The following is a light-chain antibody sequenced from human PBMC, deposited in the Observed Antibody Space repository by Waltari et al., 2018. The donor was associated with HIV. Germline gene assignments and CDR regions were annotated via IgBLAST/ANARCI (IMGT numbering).Light chain of an antibody. CDR2: KDS. V-gene: IGLV3-25*03. CDR3: QSADSSGTYYV. CDR1: ALPKHY. Sequence: SYDLTQPPAASVSQGQTARITCSGAALPKHYPYWYQHEPGQAPVLVIYKDSERPSGIPERFSGSSSGTTVTLTISGVQAEDEADYYCQSADSSGTYYVFGTGTKVTVL. J-gene: IGLJ1*01.